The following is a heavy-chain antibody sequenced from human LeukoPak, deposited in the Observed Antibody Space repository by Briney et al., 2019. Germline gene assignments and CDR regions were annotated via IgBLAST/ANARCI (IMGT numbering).Heavy chain of an antibody. J-gene: IGHJ1*01. V-gene: IGHV4-4*07. CDR3: ARDHRRYYDSSGSEYFQH. CDR2: IYTSGST. CDR1: GGSISSYY. Sequence: PSETLSLTCTVSGGSISSYYWSWIRQPAGKGLEWIGRIYTSGSTNCNPSLKSRVTMSVDTSKNQFSLKLSSVTAADTAVYYCARDHRRYYDSSGSEYFQHWGQGTLVTVSS. D-gene: IGHD3-22*01.